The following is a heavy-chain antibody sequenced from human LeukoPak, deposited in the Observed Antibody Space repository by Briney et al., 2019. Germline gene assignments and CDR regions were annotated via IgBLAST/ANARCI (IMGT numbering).Heavy chain of an antibody. J-gene: IGHJ4*02. CDR1: GGSFSGYY. D-gene: IGHD3-22*01. CDR2: INHSGST. Sequence: SETLSLTCAVYGGSFSGYYWSWIRQPPGKGLEWIGEINHSGSTYYNPSLKSRVTISVDTSKNQFSLKLSSVTAADTAVYYCARAFGYYYDSSGRTPFDYWGQGTLVTVSS. V-gene: IGHV4-34*01. CDR3: ARAFGYYYDSSGRTPFDY.